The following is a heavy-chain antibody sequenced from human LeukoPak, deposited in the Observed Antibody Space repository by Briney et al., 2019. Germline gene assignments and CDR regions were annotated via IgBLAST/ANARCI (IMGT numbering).Heavy chain of an antibody. CDR2: INHSGSA. J-gene: IGHJ4*02. D-gene: IGHD3-22*01. V-gene: IGHV4-34*01. Sequence: SETLSLTCAVFGGSFSGYHWTWIRQSPGKGLEWIGQINHSGSANYHRSLKSRVTITIESSKNQFSLELSSVTAADSAMYFCARGKYDSSDYSGGWYYFDYWGQGTLVTVSS. CDR3: ARGKYDSSDYSGGWYYFDY. CDR1: GGSFSGYH.